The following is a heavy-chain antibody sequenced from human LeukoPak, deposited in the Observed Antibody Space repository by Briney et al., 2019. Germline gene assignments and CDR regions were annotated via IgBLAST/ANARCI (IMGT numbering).Heavy chain of an antibody. Sequence: GGSLRLSCAASGFTFSSLWMNWVRQAPGKGLEWVSSISSSSSYIYYADSVKGRFTISRDNAKNSLYLQMNSLRAEDTAVYYCARGCGPDSYPLRDDCGQARLVTVSS. CDR3: ARGCGPDSYPLRDD. J-gene: IGHJ1*01. D-gene: IGHD2-21*02. V-gene: IGHV3-21*06. CDR2: ISSSSSYI. CDR1: GFTFSSLW.